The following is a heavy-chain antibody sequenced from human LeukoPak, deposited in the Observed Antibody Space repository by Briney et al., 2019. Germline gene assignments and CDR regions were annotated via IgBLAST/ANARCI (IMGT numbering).Heavy chain of an antibody. CDR1: RFTFSSYS. CDR2: ISSSSSTI. Sequence: GGSLRLSCAASRFTFSSYSMNWVRQAPGKGLEWVSYISSSSSTIYYADSVKGRFTISRDNAKKSLYLQMNSLRAEDTAVYYCATHELKDAFDIWGQGTMVTVSP. J-gene: IGHJ3*02. CDR3: ATHELKDAFDI. D-gene: IGHD3-10*01. V-gene: IGHV3-48*01.